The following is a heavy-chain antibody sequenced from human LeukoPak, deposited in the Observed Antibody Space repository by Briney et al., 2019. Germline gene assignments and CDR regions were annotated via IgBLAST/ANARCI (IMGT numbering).Heavy chain of an antibody. CDR1: GFSFSSYA. V-gene: IGHV3-23*01. J-gene: IGHJ4*02. D-gene: IGHD6-25*01. CDR2: ISGSDGIT. CDR3: AKDTSGWPRDFDY. Sequence: PGGSLRLSCAGSGFSFSSYAINWVRQAPGKGLEWVSAISGSDGITYYADSVKGRFTISRDNSKNTVYLEMSSLRAEDTAVYYCAKDTSGWPRDFDYWGRGTLVTVSS.